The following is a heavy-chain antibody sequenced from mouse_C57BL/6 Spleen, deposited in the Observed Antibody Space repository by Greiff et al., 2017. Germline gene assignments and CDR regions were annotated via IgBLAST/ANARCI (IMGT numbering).Heavy chain of an antibody. CDR1: GYTFTSYW. D-gene: IGHD2-2*01. CDR3: ARSDYGYDWFAY. J-gene: IGHJ3*01. CDR2: IDPSDSNT. V-gene: IGHV1-69*01. Sequence: VQLQQPGAELVMPGASVKLSCKASGYTFTSYWMHWVKQRPGQGLELIGEIDPSDSNTKYNQKFKGKSTLTVDKSSSTAYMQLSSLTSADSAVYYCARSDYGYDWFAYWGQGTLVTVSA.